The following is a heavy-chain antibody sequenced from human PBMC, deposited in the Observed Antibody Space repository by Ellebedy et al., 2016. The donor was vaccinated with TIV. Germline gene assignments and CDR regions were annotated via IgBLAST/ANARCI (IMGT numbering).Heavy chain of an antibody. CDR1: GFTFNSYA. CDR3: ARGVGSGLYRLYYGVDV. D-gene: IGHD6-19*01. CDR2: ISYDGSSK. Sequence: GESLKISCAASGFTFNSYAMHWVRQAPGKGLEWVAVISYDGSSKYYADSVKGRFTISRDNFMTTLYLEMNSLRAEDTAVYYCARGVGSGLYRLYYGVDVWGQGTTVTVSS. J-gene: IGHJ6*02. V-gene: IGHV3-30-3*01.